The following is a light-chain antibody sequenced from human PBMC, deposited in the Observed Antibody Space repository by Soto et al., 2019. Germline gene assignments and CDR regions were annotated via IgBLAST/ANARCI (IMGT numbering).Light chain of an antibody. CDR3: QSYDSSLSGYV. Sequence: QSVLTQPPSVSGAPGQRVTISCTGSSSNIGAGYEVHWYQQLPGTAPKLLIYGNTNRPSGVPDRFSGSKSGTSASLAITGLQAEDEADYYCQSYDSSLSGYVFGTGTK. J-gene: IGLJ1*01. CDR1: SSNIGAGYE. V-gene: IGLV1-40*01. CDR2: GNT.